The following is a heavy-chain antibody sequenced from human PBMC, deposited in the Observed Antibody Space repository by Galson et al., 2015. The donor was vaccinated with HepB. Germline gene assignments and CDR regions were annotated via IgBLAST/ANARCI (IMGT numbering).Heavy chain of an antibody. D-gene: IGHD2-15*01. J-gene: IGHJ4*02. V-gene: IGHV1-18*04. CDR1: GYTFTNYG. CDR2: ISTYSGST. CDR3: ARESCGGGTCYLDS. Sequence: VKVSCKASGYTFTNYGINWVRQAPGQGLEWMGWISTYSGSTKYAQKLQGRVTMTTDTSTSTAYMELRSLRSDDTAVYYCARESCGGGTCYLDSWGQGTLVTVSS.